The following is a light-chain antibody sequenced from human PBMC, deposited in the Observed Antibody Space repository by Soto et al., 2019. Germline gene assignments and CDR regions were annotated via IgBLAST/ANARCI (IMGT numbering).Light chain of an antibody. CDR1: QSIGSW. J-gene: IGKJ4*01. Sequence: DIQMTQSPSTLSASVGDRVSITCRASQSIGSWLAWYQQKPGKAPKVLIYKASSLDSGVPSRFSGSGSGTEFTLSISSLQPDDFATYYCQQYNRYSTFGGGTKVEIK. CDR2: KAS. V-gene: IGKV1-5*03. CDR3: QQYNRYST.